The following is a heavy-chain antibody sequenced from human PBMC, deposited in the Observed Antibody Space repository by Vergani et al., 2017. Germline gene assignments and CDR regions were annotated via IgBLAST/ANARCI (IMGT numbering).Heavy chain of an antibody. Sequence: QVQLVESGGGVVQPGRSLRLSCAASGFTFSSYGMHWVRQAPGKGLEWVAVISYDGSNKYYADSVKGRFTISRDNSKNTLYLQMNSLRAEDTAVYYCARDMYSSSSMGYFDYWGQGTLVTVSS. V-gene: IGHV3-30*03. CDR2: ISYDGSNK. CDR3: ARDMYSSSSMGYFDY. CDR1: GFTFSSYG. J-gene: IGHJ4*02. D-gene: IGHD6-6*01.